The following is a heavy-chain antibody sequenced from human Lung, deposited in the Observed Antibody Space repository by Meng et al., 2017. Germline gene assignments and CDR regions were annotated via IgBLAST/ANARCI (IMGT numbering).Heavy chain of an antibody. J-gene: IGHJ4*02. CDR1: GFSFSSYA. Sequence: GCGLCHLGGPWGLLCCASGFSFSSYAMSWVRRAPGTGLEWLAALSVGGFTTYYADSVKGRFTLSRHNSKNTLYLQVNSLRAEDTALYYCAKYSYGLGDYFDYWGQGALVTVSS. D-gene: IGHD3-10*01. CDR2: LSVGGFTT. V-gene: IGHV3-23*01. CDR3: AKYSYGLGDYFDY.